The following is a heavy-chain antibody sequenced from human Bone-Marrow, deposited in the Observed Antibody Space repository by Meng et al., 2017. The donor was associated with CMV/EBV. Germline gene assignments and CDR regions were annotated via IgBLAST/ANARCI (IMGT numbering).Heavy chain of an antibody. CDR3: ARTIFGVAITSVYYYYGMDV. CDR1: GGSISSYY. J-gene: IGHJ6*02. Sequence: ESLKISCTVSGGSISSYYWSWIRQPPGKGLEWIGYIYYSGSTNYNPSLKSRVTISVDTSKNQFSLKLSSVTAADTAVYYCARTIFGVAITSVYYYYGMDVWGQGTTVTVSS. V-gene: IGHV4-59*01. D-gene: IGHD3-3*01. CDR2: IYYSGST.